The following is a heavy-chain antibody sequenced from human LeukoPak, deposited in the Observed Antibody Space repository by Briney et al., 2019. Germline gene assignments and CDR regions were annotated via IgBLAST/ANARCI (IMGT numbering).Heavy chain of an antibody. CDR3: ARDRPTDYDILIGRFDP. J-gene: IGHJ5*02. CDR1: GGTFSSYA. D-gene: IGHD3-9*01. V-gene: IGHV1-69*01. Sequence: SVKVSCKASGGTFSSYAISWVRQAPGQGLEWMGGIIPIFGTANYAQKFQGRVTITADESTSTAYMELSSLRSEDTAVYYCARDRPTDYDILIGRFDPWGQGTLVTVSS. CDR2: IIPIFGTA.